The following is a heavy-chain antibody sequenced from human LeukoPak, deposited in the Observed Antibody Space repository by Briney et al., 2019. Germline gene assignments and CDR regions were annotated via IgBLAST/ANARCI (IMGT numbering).Heavy chain of an antibody. J-gene: IGHJ4*02. CDR3: AREGGTELLTY. CDR1: GFIFSSYS. Sequence: PGGSLRLSCTASGFIFSSYSMNWVRQAPGKGLEWVSYISSSGTTIYYADSVKGRFTVSRDNAKNSLFLQMNSLRAEDTAVYYCAREGGTELLTYWGQGALVTVSS. D-gene: IGHD1-7*01. V-gene: IGHV3-48*01. CDR2: ISSSGTTI.